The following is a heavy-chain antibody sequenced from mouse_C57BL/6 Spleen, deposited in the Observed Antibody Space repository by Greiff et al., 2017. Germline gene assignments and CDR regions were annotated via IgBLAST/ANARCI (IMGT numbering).Heavy chain of an antibody. D-gene: IGHD2-1*01. V-gene: IGHV1-82*01. CDR3: APYGNYDPGFAY. CDR2: IYPGDGDT. CDR1: GYAFSSAC. Sequence: VQLQQSGPELVKPGASVKISCKASGYAFSSACMNWVKQRPGKGLEWIGRIYPGDGDTNYNGKFKGKATLTADKSSSTAYMQLSSLTSEDSAVYFGAPYGNYDPGFAYWGKGTLVTVSA. J-gene: IGHJ3*01.